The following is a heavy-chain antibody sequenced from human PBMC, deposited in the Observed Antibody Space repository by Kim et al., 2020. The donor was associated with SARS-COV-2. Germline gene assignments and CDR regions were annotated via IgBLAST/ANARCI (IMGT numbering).Heavy chain of an antibody. CDR3: AIGFQMHTAAKGFDP. V-gene: IGHV5-51*01. D-gene: IGHD6-25*01. CDR2: IYPGDSDT. J-gene: IGHJ5*02. Sequence: GESLKISCKGSGNSFTSYWIGWVRQMPGKGLEWMGIIYPGDSDTRYSPSFQGQVTISADKSISTAYLQWSSLKASDTAMYYCAIGFQMHTAAKGFDPWGQGTLVIVSS. CDR1: GNSFTSYW.